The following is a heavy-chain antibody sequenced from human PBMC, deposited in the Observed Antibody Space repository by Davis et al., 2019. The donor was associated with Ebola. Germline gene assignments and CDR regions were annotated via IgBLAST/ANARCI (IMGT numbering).Heavy chain of an antibody. D-gene: IGHD1-26*01. V-gene: IGHV1-18*01. CDR2: ISAYNGNT. J-gene: IGHJ3*02. Sequence: ASVKVSCKTSGSTFSTYGLTWVRQAPGQGLEWMGWISAYNGNTAYAQILQGRVTMTTDTSTGTAYMELRSLRSDDTAVYFCARTSIVGTTTTASDIWGQGTMVTVSS. CDR1: GSTFSTYG. CDR3: ARTSIVGTTTTASDI.